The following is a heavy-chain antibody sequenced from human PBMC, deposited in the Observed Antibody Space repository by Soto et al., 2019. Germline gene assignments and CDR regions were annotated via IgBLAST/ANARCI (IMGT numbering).Heavy chain of an antibody. CDR2: ISYDGSNK. Sequence: GGSLRLSCAASGFTFSSYAMHWVRQAPGKGLEWVAVISYDGSNKYYADSVKGRFTISRDNSKNTLYLQMNSLRAEDTAVYYCARAPYYYDSSGYYYVYDYFDYWGQGTLVTVSS. D-gene: IGHD3-22*01. V-gene: IGHV3-30-3*01. J-gene: IGHJ4*02. CDR3: ARAPYYYDSSGYYYVYDYFDY. CDR1: GFTFSSYA.